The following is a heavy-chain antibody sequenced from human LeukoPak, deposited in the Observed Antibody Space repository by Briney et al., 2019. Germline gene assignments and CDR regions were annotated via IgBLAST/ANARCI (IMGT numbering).Heavy chain of an antibody. D-gene: IGHD6-13*01. J-gene: IGHJ4*02. CDR3: AVHIIAAFDY. Sequence: PGGSLRPSCAASGFTFSSYAMSWVRQAPGKGLEWVSVIYSGGGTFYADSVKGRFTISRDNSKNTLYLQMNSLRAEDTAVYYCAVHIIAAFDYWGQGTLVTVSS. CDR2: IYSGGGT. CDR1: GFTFSSYA. V-gene: IGHV3-23*03.